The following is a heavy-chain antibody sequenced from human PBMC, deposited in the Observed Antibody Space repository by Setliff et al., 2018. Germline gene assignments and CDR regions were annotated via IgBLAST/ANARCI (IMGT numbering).Heavy chain of an antibody. CDR1: GYTFTSYF. V-gene: IGHV1-46*01. Sequence: GASVKVSCKASGYTFTSYFIHWVRQAPGQGLEWMGIINPSGGSTSYAQKFQGRVTMTRDTSTRTVYMELSSLRSEDTAMYYCARGPYGSGRHGWFDPWGQGTLGHRLL. CDR2: INPSGGST. D-gene: IGHD3-10*01. CDR3: ARGPYGSGRHGWFDP. J-gene: IGHJ5*02.